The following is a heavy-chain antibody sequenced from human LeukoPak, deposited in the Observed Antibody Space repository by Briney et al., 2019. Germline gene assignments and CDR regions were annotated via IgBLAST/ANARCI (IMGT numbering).Heavy chain of an antibody. Sequence: SVKVSCKASGGTFSSYAISWVRQAPGQGLEWMGGIIPIFGTANYAQKFQGRATITADESTSTAYMELSSPRSEDTAVYYCARDYGGNSGDYWGQGTLVTVSS. CDR1: GGTFSSYA. J-gene: IGHJ4*02. CDR2: IIPIFGTA. D-gene: IGHD4-23*01. CDR3: ARDYGGNSGDY. V-gene: IGHV1-69*13.